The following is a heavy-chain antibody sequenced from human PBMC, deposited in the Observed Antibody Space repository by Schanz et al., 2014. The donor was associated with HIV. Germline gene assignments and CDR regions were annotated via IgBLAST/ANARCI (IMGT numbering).Heavy chain of an antibody. CDR1: GYTFTSYY. J-gene: IGHJ3*02. V-gene: IGHV1-46*01. Sequence: QVHLVQSGAEVKKPGASVKVSCKASGYTFTSYYMHWVRQAPGQGLEWMGIINPSGGSTSYAQKFQGRVTMTRDTSTSTAYMELRSLTSDDTAVYYCARGERTVHDAFDIWGQGTMVTVSS. D-gene: IGHD4-17*01. CDR3: ARGERTVHDAFDI. CDR2: INPSGGST.